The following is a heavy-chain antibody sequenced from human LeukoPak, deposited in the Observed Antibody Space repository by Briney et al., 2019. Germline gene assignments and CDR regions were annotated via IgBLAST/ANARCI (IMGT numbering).Heavy chain of an antibody. J-gene: IGHJ5*02. D-gene: IGHD1-26*01. CDR2: MYHSGST. CDR1: GYSISSGYY. V-gene: IGHV4-38-2*02. Sequence: SETLSLTCTVSGYSISSGYYWGWIRQPPGKGLEWIGSMYHSGSTYYNPPLKSRVTISVDKTKNQFSLKLSCVTAAHPAVYYCARVGIVGATSPYNWFDPWGQGTLVTVPS. CDR3: ARVGIVGATSPYNWFDP.